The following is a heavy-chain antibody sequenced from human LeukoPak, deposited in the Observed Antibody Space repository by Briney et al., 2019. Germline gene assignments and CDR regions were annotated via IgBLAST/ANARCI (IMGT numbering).Heavy chain of an antibody. CDR1: GFTFSDYA. V-gene: IGHV3-64*01. J-gene: IGHJ1*01. CDR3: ARGGVYTSHQHFQH. CDR2: ISSDGGRT. D-gene: IGHD6-6*01. Sequence: GGSLRLSCAASGFTFSDYAMNWVRQAPGKGLEYLSGISSDGGRTYYANSVKGRFIISRDNSKNTLHLQMGSLRDEDMAVYYCARGGVYTSHQHFQHWGQGTLVTVSS.